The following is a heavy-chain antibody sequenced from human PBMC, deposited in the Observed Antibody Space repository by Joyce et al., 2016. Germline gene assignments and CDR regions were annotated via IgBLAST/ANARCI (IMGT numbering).Heavy chain of an antibody. CDR2: ITPIFATA. CDR3: VRVRQSGNINFY. V-gene: IGHV1-69*06. CDR1: GGTRSGYA. J-gene: IGHJ4*02. Sequence: QMQLVQSGAEVKKPGSSVKVSCRAFGGTRSGYAISWVRQAPGQGREWMGGITPIFATAKYAQKFQTRLTITADKSTNTAYMELSSLRSEDTAIYYCVRVRQSGNINFYWGQGTKVTVSS.